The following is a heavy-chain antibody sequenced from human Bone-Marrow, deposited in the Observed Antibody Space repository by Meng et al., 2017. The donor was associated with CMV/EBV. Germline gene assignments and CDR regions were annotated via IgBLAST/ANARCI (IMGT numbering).Heavy chain of an antibody. CDR2: IRYDGSNK. CDR1: GFTFSSYG. V-gene: IGHV3-30*02. D-gene: IGHD2-15*01. J-gene: IGHJ6*02. Sequence: GESLKISCAASGFTFSSYGMHWVRQAPGKGLEWVAFIRYDGSNKYYADSVKGRFTISRDNSKNTLYLQMNSLRAEDTAVYYCARWSLVVAATLNDVTTDYGMDVWGPGTTVTVSS. CDR3: ARWSLVVAATLNDVTTDYGMDV.